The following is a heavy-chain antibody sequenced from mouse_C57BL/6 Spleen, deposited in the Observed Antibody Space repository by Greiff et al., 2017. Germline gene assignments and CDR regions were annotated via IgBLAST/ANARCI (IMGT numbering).Heavy chain of an antibody. D-gene: IGHD2-2*01. CDR3: AGRTCGYDGASSFDY. V-gene: IGHV1-85*01. J-gene: IGHJ2*01. Sequence: VQLQESGPELVKPGASVKLSCKASGYTFTSYDINWVKQRPGQGLEWIGWIYPRDGSTKYNEKFKGKATLTVDTSSSTAYMELHSLTSEDSAVYFCAGRTCGYDGASSFDYWGQGTTLTVSS. CDR1: GYTFTSYD. CDR2: IYPRDGST.